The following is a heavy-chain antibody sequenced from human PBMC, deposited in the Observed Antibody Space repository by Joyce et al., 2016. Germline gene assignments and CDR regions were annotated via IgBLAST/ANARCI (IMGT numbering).Heavy chain of an antibody. V-gene: IGHV1-18*01. J-gene: IGHJ4*02. CDR1: GYTFTRDG. D-gene: IGHD6-19*01. CDR3: AKDAYTSGPYYFDY. Sequence: QVHLVQSGAEVKKPGASVKVSCKASGYTFTRDGISWVRQAPGQGLEWMGWISAYSGDTNYAHKFQGRLTMTTDTSTSTAYMGLRSLRSDDTAVYFCAKDAYTSGPYYFDYWGQGTLVTVSS. CDR2: ISAYSGDT.